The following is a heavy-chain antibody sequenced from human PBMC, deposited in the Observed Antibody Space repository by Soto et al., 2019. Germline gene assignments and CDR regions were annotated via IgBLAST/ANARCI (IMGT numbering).Heavy chain of an antibody. Sequence: EVQLVESGGGLVQPGGSLRLSCAASGFTFSSYWMHWVRQAPGKGLVWVSRINSDGSSTSYADSVKGRCTISRDNAKNTLYLQMNSLRAEDTAVYYCARKHYDYIWGSYRSSDAFDIWGQGTMVTVSS. V-gene: IGHV3-74*01. J-gene: IGHJ3*02. CDR2: INSDGSST. CDR3: ARKHYDYIWGSYRSSDAFDI. CDR1: GFTFSSYW. D-gene: IGHD3-16*02.